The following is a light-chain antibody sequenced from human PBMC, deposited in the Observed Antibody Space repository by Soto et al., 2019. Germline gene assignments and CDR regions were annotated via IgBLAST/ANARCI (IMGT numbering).Light chain of an antibody. Sequence: DIQMTQSPSSLSAPVGGRVTITCRASQGIRRDLGWYQQKPGKAATRVIYAVSSLHSGVPSRFSGSGSGTEITLTISSLQPEDSATYYCLQHNSYPLTFGGGTKVEIK. CDR2: AVS. CDR1: QGIRRD. CDR3: LQHNSYPLT. J-gene: IGKJ4*01. V-gene: IGKV1-17*01.